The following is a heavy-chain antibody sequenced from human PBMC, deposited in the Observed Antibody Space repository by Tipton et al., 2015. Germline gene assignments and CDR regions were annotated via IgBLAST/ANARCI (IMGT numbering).Heavy chain of an antibody. CDR2: IYSGGST. Sequence: QLVQSGGGLIQPGGSLRLSCAASGFTVSSKYMSWVRQAPGKGLEWVSIIYSGGSTYYPDSVKGRFTISRDNSKNTVYLQMNSLRAEDTAVYYCARDLEHGMDVWGQGTTVTVSS. CDR3: ARDLEHGMDV. CDR1: GFTVSSKY. D-gene: IGHD5-24*01. J-gene: IGHJ6*02. V-gene: IGHV3-53*01.